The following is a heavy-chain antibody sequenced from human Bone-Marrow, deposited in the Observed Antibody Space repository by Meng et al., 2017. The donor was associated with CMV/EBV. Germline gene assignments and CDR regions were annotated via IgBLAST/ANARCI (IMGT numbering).Heavy chain of an antibody. CDR2: IYYSGST. CDR1: GGSISSSGYY. Sequence: SETLSLTCTVAGGSISSSGYYWGWIREPPGKGLECIGSIYYSGSTYYNPSLKSRVTISVDTSKNQFSLKVNSVTATDTAVYYCARPGYGMDVWGQGTTVTVS. CDR3: ARPGYGMDV. V-gene: IGHV4-39*01. J-gene: IGHJ6*02.